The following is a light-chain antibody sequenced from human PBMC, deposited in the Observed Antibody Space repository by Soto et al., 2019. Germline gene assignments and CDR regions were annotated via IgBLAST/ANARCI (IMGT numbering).Light chain of an antibody. V-gene: IGKV4-1*01. CDR1: QSLLYSSKGKTN. J-gene: IGKJ4*01. CDR3: QQYYTTPLT. CDR2: WAS. Sequence: DIVMTQSPDSLAVSLGERATINCKSGQSLLYSSKGKTNLAWYQQKPGQPPKLLIYWASTRESGVPDRFSGSGSGTDFTLTISSLQAEDVAVYYCQQYYTTPLTFGGGTKVEIK.